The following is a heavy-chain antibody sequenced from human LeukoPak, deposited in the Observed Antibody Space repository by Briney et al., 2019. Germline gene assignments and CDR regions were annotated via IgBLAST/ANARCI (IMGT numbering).Heavy chain of an antibody. V-gene: IGHV3-66*01. CDR3: AKDPAAVAGTPYFDY. CDR2: IYSGGST. CDR1: GFTVSSNY. D-gene: IGHD6-19*01. Sequence: GGSLRLSCAASGFTVSSNYMNWVRQAPGKGLEWVSVIYSGGSTYYADSVKGRFTISRDNSKNTLYLQMNSLRAEDTAVYYCAKDPAAVAGTPYFDYWGQGTLVTVSS. J-gene: IGHJ4*02.